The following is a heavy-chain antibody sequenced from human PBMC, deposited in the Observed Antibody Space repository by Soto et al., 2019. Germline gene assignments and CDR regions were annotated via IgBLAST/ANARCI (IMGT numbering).Heavy chain of an antibody. CDR1: GGSFSSDSFI. CDR3: ARDHKWDGMDV. J-gene: IGHJ6*02. D-gene: IGHD1-26*01. V-gene: IGHV4-31*03. Sequence: PSETLSLTCSVSGGSFSSDSFIWSWVRQFPGKGLEWIGYIYYSGTTYYNPSLRSRVIMSVDTPKNQFSLKLSSVTAADTAVYYCARDHKWDGMDVWGQGTTVTV. CDR2: IYYSGTT.